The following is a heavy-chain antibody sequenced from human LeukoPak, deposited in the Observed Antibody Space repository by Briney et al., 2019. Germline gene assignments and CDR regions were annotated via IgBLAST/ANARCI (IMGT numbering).Heavy chain of an antibody. CDR1: GGSLSSAHG. CDR2: SQNSGCT. CDR3: ARDLRFSV. J-gene: IGHJ4*02. V-gene: IGHV4-61*01. Sequence: PSETLSLTCTVSGGSLSSAHGWSWIRQPPGKGLAWIGYSQNSGCTNCNPSLKSRVTISVDTSKNQFSLKLSSVTAADTAVYYCARDLRFSVWGQGTLVTASS.